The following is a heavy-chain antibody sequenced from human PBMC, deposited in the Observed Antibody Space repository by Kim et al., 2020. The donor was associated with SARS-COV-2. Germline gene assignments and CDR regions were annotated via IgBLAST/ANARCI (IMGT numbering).Heavy chain of an antibody. D-gene: IGHD3-3*01. V-gene: IGHV3-23*01. Sequence: SAKGRYTHSRDNCKNTLYLQMHRLRAEDTAVYYCEKVMDFWSGYYTRVDYWGQGTLVTVSS. CDR3: EKVMDFWSGYYTRVDY. J-gene: IGHJ4*02.